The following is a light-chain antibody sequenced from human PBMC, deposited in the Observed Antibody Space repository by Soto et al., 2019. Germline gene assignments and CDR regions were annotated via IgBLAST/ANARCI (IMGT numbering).Light chain of an antibody. CDR2: AAS. CDR1: QSISSW. Sequence: DIQMTQSPSTLSASVGDRVTITSRASQSISSWLAWYQQKPGKAPKRLIYAASSLQGGVPSRFSGSGSGTEFTLTISSLQPDDFATYYCQQYDSLWTFGQGTKVDIK. CDR3: QQYDSLWT. V-gene: IGKV1-5*01. J-gene: IGKJ1*01.